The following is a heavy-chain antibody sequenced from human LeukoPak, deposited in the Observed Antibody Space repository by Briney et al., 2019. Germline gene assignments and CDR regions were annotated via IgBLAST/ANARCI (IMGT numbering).Heavy chain of an antibody. CDR1: GGSMNSGGDY. V-gene: IGHV4-61*02. CDR3: ARDFWP. Sequence: SETLSLACSVSGGSMNSGGDYWTWIRQPAGKQLEWIGLIYTGGRTNYNPSLESRVTMSIDTSKNRFSLTLASVTVADTAVYYCARDFWPWGQGTLATVSS. J-gene: IGHJ5*02. D-gene: IGHD3-3*01. CDR2: IYTGGRT.